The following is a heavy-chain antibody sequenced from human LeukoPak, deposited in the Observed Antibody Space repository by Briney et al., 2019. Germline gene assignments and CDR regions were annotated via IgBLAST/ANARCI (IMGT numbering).Heavy chain of an antibody. CDR1: GYTFTSYY. V-gene: IGHV1-46*01. CDR3: ARGGGTIFGVVITLFDY. Sequence: ASVKVSCKASGYTFTSYYMHWVRQAPGQGLEGMGIINPSGGSTSYAQKFQGRVTMTRDMSTSTVYMELSSLRSEDTAVYYCARGGGTIFGVVITLFDYWGQGTLVTVSS. J-gene: IGHJ4*02. CDR2: INPSGGST. D-gene: IGHD3-3*01.